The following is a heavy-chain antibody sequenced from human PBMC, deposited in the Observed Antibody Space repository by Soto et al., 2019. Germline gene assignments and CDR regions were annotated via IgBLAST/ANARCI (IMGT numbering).Heavy chain of an antibody. Sequence: SVKVSCKASGGTFSSYAISWVRQAPGQGLEWMGGIIPIFGTANYAQKFQGRVTITAXXXXXXAXMXLXXXXSEXTAVYYCARDRLDDSSYNWFAPWGQRSLVTVSS. D-gene: IGHD3-22*01. CDR2: IIPIFGTA. J-gene: IGHJ5*02. V-gene: IGHV1-69*13. CDR1: GGTFSSYA. CDR3: ARDRLDDSSYNWFAP.